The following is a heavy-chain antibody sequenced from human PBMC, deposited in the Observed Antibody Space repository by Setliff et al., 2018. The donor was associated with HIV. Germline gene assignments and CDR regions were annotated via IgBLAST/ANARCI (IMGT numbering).Heavy chain of an antibody. CDR1: GGSISSGGYY. V-gene: IGHV4-61*08. Sequence: SETLSLTCTVSGGSISSGGYYWSWIRQSPGKGLEWIGYVFYNGDTAYNPSLKSRLTISVDTSKSQFSLKLTSVTAADTAVYYCARQMTIPGVAVTPVDYWGQGALVTVSS. J-gene: IGHJ4*02. D-gene: IGHD3-3*01. CDR2: VFYNGDT. CDR3: ARQMTIPGVAVTPVDY.